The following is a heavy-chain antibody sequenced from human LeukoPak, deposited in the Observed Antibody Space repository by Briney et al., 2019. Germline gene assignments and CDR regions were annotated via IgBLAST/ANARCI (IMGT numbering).Heavy chain of an antibody. J-gene: IGHJ3*02. CDR2: INHSGST. CDR3: ARVTHAFDI. V-gene: IGHV4-38-2*01. Sequence: PSETLSLTCAVSGYSISSGYYWGWIRQPPGKGLEWIGEINHSGSTNYNPSLKSRVTISVDTSKNQFSLKLSSVTAADTAVYYCARVTHAFDIWGQGTMVTVSS. CDR1: GYSISSGYY. D-gene: IGHD4-23*01.